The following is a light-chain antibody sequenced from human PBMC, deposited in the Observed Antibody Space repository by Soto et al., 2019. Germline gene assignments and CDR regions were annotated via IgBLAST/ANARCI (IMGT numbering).Light chain of an antibody. J-gene: IGLJ1*01. Sequence: QSVLTQPPSASGSPGQSVTISCTGTSSDVGGYNYVSWYQQEPGKAPKLMIYEVTKRPSGVPDRFYGSKSGNTASLTVSGLQAGDEGDYYCSSYTSSSLYVFGTGTKVTVL. CDR3: SSYTSSSLYV. CDR2: EVT. V-gene: IGLV2-8*01. CDR1: SSDVGGYNY.